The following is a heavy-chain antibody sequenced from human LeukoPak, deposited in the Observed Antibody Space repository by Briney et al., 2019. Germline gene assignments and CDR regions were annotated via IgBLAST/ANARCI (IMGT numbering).Heavy chain of an antibody. V-gene: IGHV3-20*04. D-gene: IGHD2-8*01. CDR2: INWNGGST. CDR1: GFTFDDYG. CDR3: ARASFRWSMIREYYYYMDV. Sequence: GGSLRLSCAASGFTFDDYGMSWVRQAPGKGLEWVSGINWNGGSTGYADSVKGRFTISRDNAKNSLYLQMNSLRGEDTALYYCARASFRWSMIREYYYYMDVWGKGTTVTVSS. J-gene: IGHJ6*03.